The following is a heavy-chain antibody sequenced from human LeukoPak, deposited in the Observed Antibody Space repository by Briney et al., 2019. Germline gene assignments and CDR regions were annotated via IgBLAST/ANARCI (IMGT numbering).Heavy chain of an antibody. CDR3: ARESGTDYYYYGMDV. D-gene: IGHD3-10*01. Sequence: PWGSLRLSCAASGFTFSSYSMNWVRQAPGKGLEWVSSISSSSSYIYYADSVKGRFTISRDNAKNSLYLQMNSLRAEDTAVYCCARESGTDYYYYGMDVWGQGTTVTVSS. V-gene: IGHV3-21*01. J-gene: IGHJ6*02. CDR2: ISSSSSYI. CDR1: GFTFSSYS.